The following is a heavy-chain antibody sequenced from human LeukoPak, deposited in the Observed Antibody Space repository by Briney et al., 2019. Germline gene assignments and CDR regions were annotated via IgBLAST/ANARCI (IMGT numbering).Heavy chain of an antibody. J-gene: IGHJ6*03. Sequence: GGSLRLSCAASGFTFSDYAMSWVRQAPGKGLEWVSAISASGSSTYYADSVKGRFTISRDNSKNTLYLQMNSLRAEDTAVYYCAGPTLNYYYYYMDVWGKGTTVTVSS. CDR3: AGPTLNYYYYYMDV. D-gene: IGHD3-16*01. V-gene: IGHV3-23*01. CDR2: ISASGSST. CDR1: GFTFSDYA.